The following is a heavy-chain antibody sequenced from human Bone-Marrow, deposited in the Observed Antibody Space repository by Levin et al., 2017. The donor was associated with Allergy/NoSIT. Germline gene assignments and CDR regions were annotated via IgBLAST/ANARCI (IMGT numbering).Heavy chain of an antibody. J-gene: IGHJ5*02. CDR1: GYTFTSSD. CDR2: MNPNSGNT. Sequence: GASVKVSCKASGYTFTSSDINWVRQAPGQGLEWMGWMNPNSGNTYYAREFQGRVTMTRSTSTNTAYMELSSLRSEDTAVYYCARSGGRGSLHSWGQGTLVTVSS. CDR3: ARSGGRGSLHS. V-gene: IGHV1-8*01. D-gene: IGHD1-26*01.